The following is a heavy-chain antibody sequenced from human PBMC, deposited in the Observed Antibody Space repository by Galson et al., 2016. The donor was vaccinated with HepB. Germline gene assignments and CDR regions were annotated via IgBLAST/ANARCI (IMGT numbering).Heavy chain of an antibody. J-gene: IGHJ6*02. V-gene: IGHV3-23*01. D-gene: IGHD3-10*01. CDR1: EFTFSSYA. CDR3: VRVHDVTFNHLLGALDV. Sequence: SLRLSCAASEFTFSSYAMNWVRQAPGKGLEWVSAISGSGGSTSYADSVKGRFTISRDISKSALYLQMNSLRGEDAGVYYCVRVHDVTFNHLLGALDVWGQGTTVAVSS. CDR2: ISGSGGST.